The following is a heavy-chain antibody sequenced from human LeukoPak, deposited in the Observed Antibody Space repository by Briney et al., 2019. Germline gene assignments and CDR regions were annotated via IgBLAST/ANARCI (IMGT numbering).Heavy chain of an antibody. CDR2: IPYGGTNE. Sequence: GGSLRLSCAASGFTFSTYGMHWVRQPPGKGLEWVAFIPYGGTNEHYADSVKGRFTVSRDNSKNTLYLQMNSLRAEDTAVYYCARETLHGVVTALSQAFDYWGQGTLVTVSS. CDR1: GFTFSTYG. J-gene: IGHJ4*02. V-gene: IGHV3-30*12. D-gene: IGHD2-21*02. CDR3: ARETLHGVVTALSQAFDY.